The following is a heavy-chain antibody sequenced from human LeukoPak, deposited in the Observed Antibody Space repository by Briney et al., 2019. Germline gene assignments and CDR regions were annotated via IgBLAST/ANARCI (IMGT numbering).Heavy chain of an antibody. CDR2: ISSSSSYI. V-gene: IGHV3-21*04. J-gene: IGHJ1*01. CDR3: AKYIPDSSGYYYGYFQH. CDR1: GFTFSSYS. Sequence: GGSLRLSCAASGFTFSSYSMNWVRQAPGKGLEWVSSISSSSSYIYYADSVKGRFTISRDNSENTLYLQMNSLRAEDTAVYYCAKYIPDSSGYYYGYFQHWGQGTLVTVSP. D-gene: IGHD3-22*01.